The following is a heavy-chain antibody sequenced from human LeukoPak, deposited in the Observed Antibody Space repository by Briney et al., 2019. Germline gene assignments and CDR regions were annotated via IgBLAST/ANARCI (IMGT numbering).Heavy chain of an antibody. CDR2: INNYNTNT. J-gene: IGHJ4*02. Sequence: ASVKVSCKASGYTLPSFGISWVRQAPGQGLEWMGWINNYNTNTQYAQKLQGRVTMTTDTSASTASMDLRSLTSDDTAVYYCARGWELDYWGQGTLVTVSS. D-gene: IGHD4-23*01. CDR1: GYTLPSFG. V-gene: IGHV1-18*01. CDR3: ARGWELDY.